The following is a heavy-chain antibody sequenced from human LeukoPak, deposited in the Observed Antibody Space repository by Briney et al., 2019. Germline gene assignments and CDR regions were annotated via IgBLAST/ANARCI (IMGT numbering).Heavy chain of an antibody. D-gene: IGHD3-22*01. V-gene: IGHV3-11*04. J-gene: IGHJ4*02. CDR1: GFTFSDYY. CDR3: ARSKYYYDSSGYYYVY. Sequence: GSLRLSCVASGFTFSDYYMSWIRQAPGKGLEWVSYLSSSSSTIYYADSVKGRFTISRDNSKNTLYLQMNSLRAEDTAVYYCARSKYYYDSSGYYYVYWGQGTLVTVSS. CDR2: LSSSSSTI.